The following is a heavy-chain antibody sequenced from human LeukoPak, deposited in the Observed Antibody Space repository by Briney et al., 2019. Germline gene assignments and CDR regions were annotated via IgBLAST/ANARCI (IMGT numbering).Heavy chain of an antibody. J-gene: IGHJ4*02. Sequence: GGSLRLSCAASGFTFSSYSMNWVRQAPGKGLEWVSSITSSSSYIYYADSVKGRFTISRDNAKNSLYLQMNSLRAEDTAVYYCARGSSSGRKDYWGQGTLVTVSS. CDR3: ARGSSSGRKDY. CDR1: GFTFSSYS. D-gene: IGHD6-6*01. CDR2: ITSSSSYI. V-gene: IGHV3-21*04.